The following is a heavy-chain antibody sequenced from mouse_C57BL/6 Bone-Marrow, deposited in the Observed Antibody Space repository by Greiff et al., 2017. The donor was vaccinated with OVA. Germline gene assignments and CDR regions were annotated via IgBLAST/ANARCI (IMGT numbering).Heavy chain of an antibody. D-gene: IGHD2-5*01. CDR1: EYEFPSHD. V-gene: IGHV5-2*01. CDR2: INSDGGST. J-gene: IGHJ3*01. CDR3: VTLGAY. Sequence: EVTLVESGGGLVQPGESLKLSCASNEYEFPSHDMSLVRKTPEKRLELVAAINSDGGSTYYPDTMERRIIISRDNTTKTLYLQMSSLRSEDTACATIVTLGAYWGQGTLVTVSA.